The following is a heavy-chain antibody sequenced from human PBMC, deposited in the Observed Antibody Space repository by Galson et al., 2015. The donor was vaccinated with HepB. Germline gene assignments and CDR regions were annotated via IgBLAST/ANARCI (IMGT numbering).Heavy chain of an antibody. Sequence: LRLSCAASGFTFDDYTMHWVRQAPGKGLEWVSLISWDGGSTYYADSVKGRFTISRDNSKNSLYLQMNSLRTEDTALYYCAKGTRIAAAADLDYWGQGTLVTVSS. CDR3: AKGTRIAAAADLDY. V-gene: IGHV3-43*01. D-gene: IGHD6-13*01. CDR2: ISWDGGST. CDR1: GFTFDDYT. J-gene: IGHJ4*02.